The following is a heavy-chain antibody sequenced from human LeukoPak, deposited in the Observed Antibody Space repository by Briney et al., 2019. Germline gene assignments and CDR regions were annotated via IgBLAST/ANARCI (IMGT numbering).Heavy chain of an antibody. V-gene: IGHV3-66*01. Sequence: PGGSLRLSCAASGFTVSSNYMSWVRQAPGKGLEWVSVIYSGGSTYYADSVKGRFTISRDNSKNTLYLQMSSLRAEDTAVYYCARDMSYCDSTSDYWGQGTLVTVSS. D-gene: IGHD3-22*01. J-gene: IGHJ4*02. CDR2: IYSGGST. CDR3: ARDMSYCDSTSDY. CDR1: GFTVSSNY.